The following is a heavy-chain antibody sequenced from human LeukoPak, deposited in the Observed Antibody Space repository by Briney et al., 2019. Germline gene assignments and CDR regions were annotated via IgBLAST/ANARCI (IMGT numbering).Heavy chain of an antibody. J-gene: IGHJ6*03. D-gene: IGHD2-2*01. Sequence: SETLSLTCAVYGGSFSGYYWSWIRQPPGKGLEWIGEIYHSGSTDYNPSLKSRVTISVDTSKNQFSLKLSSVTAADTAVYYCARGEIVVVPAALYYYYYMDVWGKGTTVTISS. V-gene: IGHV4-34*01. CDR3: ARGEIVVVPAALYYYYYMDV. CDR2: IYHSGST. CDR1: GGSFSGYY.